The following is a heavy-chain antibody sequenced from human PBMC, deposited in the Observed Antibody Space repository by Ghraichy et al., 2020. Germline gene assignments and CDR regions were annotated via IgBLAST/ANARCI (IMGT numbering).Heavy chain of an antibody. CDR1: EYTFTGYY. CDR2: INPNSGGT. V-gene: IGHV1-2*02. Sequence: ASVKVSCKASEYTFTGYYMHWVRQAPGQGLEWMGWINPNSGGTNYAQKFQGRVTMTRDTSISTAYMELSRLRSDDTAVYYCAREWLSPRYYYYGMDVWGQGTTVTVSS. CDR3: AREWLSPRYYYYGMDV. J-gene: IGHJ6*02. D-gene: IGHD3-22*01.